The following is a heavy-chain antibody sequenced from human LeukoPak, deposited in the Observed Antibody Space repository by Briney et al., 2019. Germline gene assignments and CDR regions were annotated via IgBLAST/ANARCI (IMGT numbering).Heavy chain of an antibody. CDR2: INQDGSEK. V-gene: IGHV3-7*01. Sequence: GGSLRLACAASGFTFSSYWINWVRQAPGKGLEWVANINQDGSEKYYVDSVKGRFTISRDNAKNSLYLQMNSLRAEDTAVYYCARDFRNARDYWGQGTLVTVSS. CDR3: ARDFRNARDY. CDR1: GFTFSSYW. J-gene: IGHJ4*02.